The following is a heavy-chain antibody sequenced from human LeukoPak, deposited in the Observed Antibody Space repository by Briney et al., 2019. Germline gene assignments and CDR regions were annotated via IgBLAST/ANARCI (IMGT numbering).Heavy chain of an antibody. V-gene: IGHV3-21*01. CDR3: AKGGSSSSSLGYFDY. D-gene: IGHD6-6*01. CDR1: GFTFSTYS. J-gene: IGHJ4*02. CDR2: ISSSSSYI. Sequence: GSLRLSCAASGFTFSTYSIIWVRQAPGRGLDWVSSISSSSSYIYYADSVKGRFTISRDNAKNSLYLQMNSLTAEDTAVYYCAKGGSSSSSLGYFDYWGQGTLVTVSS.